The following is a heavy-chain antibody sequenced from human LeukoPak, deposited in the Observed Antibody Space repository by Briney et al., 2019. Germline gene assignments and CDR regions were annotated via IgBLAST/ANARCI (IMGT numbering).Heavy chain of an antibody. V-gene: IGHV3-33*01. Sequence: RTGGSLRLSCAASGFTFSNYGMHWVRQAPGKGLEWMTTIWYDGNNKYYADSVKGRFAISRDNSKNTLYVQMSSLRVEDTAVYYCARDSRAYGSGATIDYWGQGALVTVSS. CDR3: ARDSRAYGSGATIDY. D-gene: IGHD2-15*01. J-gene: IGHJ4*02. CDR2: IWYDGNNK. CDR1: GFTFSNYG.